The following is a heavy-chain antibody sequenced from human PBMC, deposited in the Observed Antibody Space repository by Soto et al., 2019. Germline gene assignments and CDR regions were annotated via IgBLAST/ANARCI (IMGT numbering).Heavy chain of an antibody. CDR2: ISYSGST. Sequence: SETLSLTCTVSSDSISSYYWSWIRQPPGKRLEWTGYISYSGSTDYNPSLKSRVTISGDTSKNQFSLKVSSVTAADTAVYYCARGTSWQLPFDYWGQGTLVTVSS. CDR1: SDSISSYY. D-gene: IGHD6-13*01. CDR3: ARGTSWQLPFDY. J-gene: IGHJ4*02. V-gene: IGHV4-59*01.